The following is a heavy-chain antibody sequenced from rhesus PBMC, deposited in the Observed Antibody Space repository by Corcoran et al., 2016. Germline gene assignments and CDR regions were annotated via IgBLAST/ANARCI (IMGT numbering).Heavy chain of an antibody. V-gene: IGHV4S14*01. J-gene: IGHJ4*01. D-gene: IGHD4-29*01. CDR1: GYSISSNY. Sequence: QVQLQESGPGLVKPSETLSLTCAVSGYSISSNYWNWIRPPPGKGLEWIGMIYGSGGSNYLNPALKSRVTLSVDTSKNQFSLKLSSVTAADTAVYYCARIPAYGNYPDYWGQGVLVTVSS. CDR3: ARIPAYGNYPDY. CDR2: IYGSGGSN.